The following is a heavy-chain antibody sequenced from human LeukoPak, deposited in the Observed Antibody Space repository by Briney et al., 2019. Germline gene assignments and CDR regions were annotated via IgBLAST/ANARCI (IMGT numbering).Heavy chain of an antibody. D-gene: IGHD1-26*01. CDR3: AKDIYGSPDNYYYGMDV. CDR2: ISGDGDST. J-gene: IGHJ6*02. V-gene: IGHV3-43*02. CDR1: GFTFGVYA. Sequence: GGSLRLSCAASGFTFGVYAMHWVRQAPGKGLERVSLISGDGDSTYYADSVKGRFTISRDNSKNSLYLQMNSLRTEDTALYYCAKDIYGSPDNYYYGMDVWGQGTTVTVSS.